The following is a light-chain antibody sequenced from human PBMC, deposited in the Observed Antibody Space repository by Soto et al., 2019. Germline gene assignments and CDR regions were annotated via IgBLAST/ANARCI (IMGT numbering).Light chain of an antibody. CDR1: QSISSW. J-gene: IGKJ1*01. CDR2: DAS. CDR3: QQYNSYLWT. Sequence: DIPMTQSPSTLSASVGDRVTITCRASQSISSWLAWYQQKPGKAPKLLIYDASSLESGVPSRFSGSGSGTEFTLTISSLQPDDFATDFCQQYNSYLWTFGQGTKVEIK. V-gene: IGKV1-5*01.